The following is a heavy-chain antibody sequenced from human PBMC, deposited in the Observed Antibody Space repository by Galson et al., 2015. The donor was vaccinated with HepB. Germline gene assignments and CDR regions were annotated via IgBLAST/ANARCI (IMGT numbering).Heavy chain of an antibody. CDR1: GYTLTELS. Sequence: SVKVSCKVSGYTLTELSMHWVRQAPGKGLEWMGGFDPEDGETIYAQKFQGRVTMTEDTSTDTAYMELSSLRSEDTAVYYCATARYYYGSGSYYHDYWGQGTLVTVSS. J-gene: IGHJ4*02. V-gene: IGHV1-24*01. CDR2: FDPEDGET. D-gene: IGHD3-10*01. CDR3: ATARYYYGSGSYYHDY.